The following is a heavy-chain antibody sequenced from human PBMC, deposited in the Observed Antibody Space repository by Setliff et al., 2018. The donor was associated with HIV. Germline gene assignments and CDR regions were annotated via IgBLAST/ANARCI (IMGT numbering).Heavy chain of an antibody. V-gene: IGHV1-18*01. D-gene: IGHD3-10*01. CDR2: ISAHNGDA. CDR1: GYTFISHG. CDR3: GRTGVVGGGDV. Sequence: SSVKVSCKASGYTFISHGISWVRQAPGQGLEWMGWISAHNGDARYAHKLQDRLTMTVDTSTTTAYLALRSLRSDDTAVYYCGRTGVVGGGDVWGKGTTVTVSS. J-gene: IGHJ6*04.